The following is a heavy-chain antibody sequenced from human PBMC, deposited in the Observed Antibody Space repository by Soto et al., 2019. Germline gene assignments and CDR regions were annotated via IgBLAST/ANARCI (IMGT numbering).Heavy chain of an antibody. Sequence: ASVKVSCKASGYTFTSYDINWVRQATGQGLEWMGWMNPNSGSTSYAQKLQGWVTMTRDTSISTAYMELSRLRSDDTAVYYCARGEQWLFTLFDYWGQGTPVTVSS. CDR3: ARGEQWLFTLFDY. V-gene: IGHV1-8*01. J-gene: IGHJ4*02. CDR1: GYTFTSYD. D-gene: IGHD6-19*01. CDR2: MNPNSGST.